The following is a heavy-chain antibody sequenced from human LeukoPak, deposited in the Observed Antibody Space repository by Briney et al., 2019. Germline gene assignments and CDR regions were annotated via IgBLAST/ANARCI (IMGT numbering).Heavy chain of an antibody. D-gene: IGHD6-13*01. Sequence: PSETLSLTCAVYGGSFSGYYWSSIRQPPRKGLEWIGEINHSVRTNYNPSLKSRVILSVDTSKNHFSLKMNSVTAAYTAVYHCARQQGDYVDYWGQGTLVTVSS. CDR3: ARQQGDYVDY. V-gene: IGHV4-34*01. CDR1: GGSFSGYY. CDR2: INHSVRT. J-gene: IGHJ4*02.